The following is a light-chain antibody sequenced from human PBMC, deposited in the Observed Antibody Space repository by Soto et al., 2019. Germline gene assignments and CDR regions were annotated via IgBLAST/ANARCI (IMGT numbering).Light chain of an antibody. CDR3: QKYKNWPPNT. CDR1: QSVSSSY. J-gene: IGKJ1*01. CDR2: GAS. V-gene: IGKV3-20*01. Sequence: EIVLTQSPGTLSLPPGERATLSCRASQSVSSSYLAWYQQKPGQAPRLLIYGASSRATGIPDRFSGSGSGTDFTLTISRLQSEDFAVYYCQKYKNWPPNTFGQGTKVDIK.